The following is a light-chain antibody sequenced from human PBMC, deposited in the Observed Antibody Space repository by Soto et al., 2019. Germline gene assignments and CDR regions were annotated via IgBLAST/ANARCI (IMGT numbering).Light chain of an antibody. Sequence: EIVLTQSPGTLSLSQGERATLSCRPSQSVTRNSVAWYQQRPGQPPRLLIYDASTRATGIPDRFSGSGSGTDFTLTISRLEPEDFAVYYCQQYGSSPRTFGQGTKVDIK. CDR2: DAS. V-gene: IGKV3-20*01. CDR3: QQYGSSPRT. J-gene: IGKJ1*01. CDR1: QSVTRNS.